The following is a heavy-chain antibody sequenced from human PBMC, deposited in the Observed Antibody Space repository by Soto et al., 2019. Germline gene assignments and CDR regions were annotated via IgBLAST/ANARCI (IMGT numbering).Heavy chain of an antibody. CDR3: ARDPSPDFWSGYYDS. D-gene: IGHD3-3*01. V-gene: IGHV1-2*02. J-gene: IGHJ4*02. Sequence: HLVQSGAEVKQPGASVKVSCKASGYTFKDYFLHWVRQAPGQGLEWMGWINPNNGGADYAQKSQGRVTMTRDTSISTAYMAVSGLRSGDTAVYYCARDPSPDFWSGYYDSWGQGTLSTVTS. CDR2: INPNNGGA. CDR1: GYTFKDYF.